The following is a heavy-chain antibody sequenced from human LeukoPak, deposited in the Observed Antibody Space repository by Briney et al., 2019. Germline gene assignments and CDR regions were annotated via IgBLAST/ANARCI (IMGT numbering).Heavy chain of an antibody. V-gene: IGHV3-7*01. CDR1: GFTFSHFW. J-gene: IGHJ4*02. CDR3: AREDGYCSGGNCYSYFDS. Sequence: GGSPRLSCAASGFTFSHFWMSWVRQAPAKGLEWVAYIKKTGSETYYVDSVKGRFTITRDNTRNSLFLQMYSLRAEDTAVYFCAREDGYCSGGNCYSYFDSWGQGTLVTVSS. CDR2: IKKTGSET. D-gene: IGHD2-15*01.